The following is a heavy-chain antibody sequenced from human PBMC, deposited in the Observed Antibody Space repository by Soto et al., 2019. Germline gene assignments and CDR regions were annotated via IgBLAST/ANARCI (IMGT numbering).Heavy chain of an antibody. D-gene: IGHD1-7*01. J-gene: IGHJ4*02. CDR3: AKAPWNYAPVFYCFDY. CDR1: GFTFSSYA. Sequence: GGSLRLSCAASGFTFSSYAMSWVRQAPGKGLEWVSAISGSSGSTYYADSVKGRFTISRDNSKNTLYLQMNSLRAEDTAVYYCAKAPWNYAPVFYCFDYWGQGTLVTVS. CDR2: ISGSSGST. V-gene: IGHV3-23*01.